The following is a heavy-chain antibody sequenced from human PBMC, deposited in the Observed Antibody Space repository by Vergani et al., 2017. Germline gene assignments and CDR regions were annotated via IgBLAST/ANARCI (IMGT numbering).Heavy chain of an antibody. CDR3: ARVVGYYDSSGDLWDDY. D-gene: IGHD3-22*01. CDR1: GFTFSSYG. J-gene: IGHJ4*02. V-gene: IGHV3-33*01. CDR2: IWYDGSHK. Sequence: QVQLVESGGGVVQPGRSLRLSCAASGFTFSSYGMHWVRQAPGKGLEWVAVIWYDGSHKYYADSVKGRFTISRDNSKNTLYLQMNSLRAEDTAVYYCARVVGYYDSSGDLWDDYWGQGTLVTVSS.